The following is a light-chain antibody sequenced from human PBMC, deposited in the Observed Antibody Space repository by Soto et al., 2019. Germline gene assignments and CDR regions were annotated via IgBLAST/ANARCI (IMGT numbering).Light chain of an antibody. Sequence: AIQMTQSPSSLSAAVGDRVTITCRASQGIRNDLGWYQQKPGKAPKLLVYAASTLQSGVPSRFSGSGSGTDFTLTINSLQPEDFATYYCLQDFNYPRTFGQGTKVEIK. V-gene: IGKV1-6*01. CDR3: LQDFNYPRT. CDR2: AAS. CDR1: QGIRND. J-gene: IGKJ1*01.